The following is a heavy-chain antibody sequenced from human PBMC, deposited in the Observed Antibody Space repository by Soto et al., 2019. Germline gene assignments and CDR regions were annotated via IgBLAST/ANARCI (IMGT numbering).Heavy chain of an antibody. J-gene: IGHJ5*02. D-gene: IGHD3-22*01. CDR2: INHSGST. Sequence: QVQLQQWGAGLLKPSETLSLTCAVYGGSFRGYYWSWIRKPPGKGLEWIGEINHSGSTNYNPSLKSRVTRSVDTSKTQFSLKLSSVTAADTAVYYCARGRSRAYYYDSSGYRTWGQGTLVTVSS. V-gene: IGHV4-34*01. CDR1: GGSFRGYY. CDR3: ARGRSRAYYYDSSGYRT.